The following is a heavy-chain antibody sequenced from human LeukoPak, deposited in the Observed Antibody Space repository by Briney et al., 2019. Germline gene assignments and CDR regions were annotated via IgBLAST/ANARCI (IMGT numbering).Heavy chain of an antibody. V-gene: IGHV4-59*02. CDR3: ARIIAGRFDY. J-gene: IGHJ4*02. Sequence: SETLSLTCTVSGDSVSRDSWSWFRQAPGKGREGFGDIYYSGDTHYGPSLKSRVTISVDTSKTQFSLTLTSVTAADTAVYYCARIIAGRFDYWGQGILVTVSS. CDR1: GDSVSRDS. CDR2: IYYSGDT. D-gene: IGHD2-21*01.